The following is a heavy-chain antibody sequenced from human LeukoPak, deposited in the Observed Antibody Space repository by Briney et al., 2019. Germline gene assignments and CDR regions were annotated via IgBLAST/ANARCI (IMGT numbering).Heavy chain of an antibody. CDR2: MYYSGST. CDR3: ARVELYYYYGMDV. CDR1: GGSISSYY. D-gene: IGHD1-26*01. V-gene: IGHV4-59*01. Sequence: PSETLSLTCTVSGGSISSYYWSWIRQPPGKGLEWIGYMYYSGSTNYNPSLKSRVTISVDTSKNQFSLKLSSVTAADTAVYYCARVELYYYYGMDVWGQGTTVTVSS. J-gene: IGHJ6*02.